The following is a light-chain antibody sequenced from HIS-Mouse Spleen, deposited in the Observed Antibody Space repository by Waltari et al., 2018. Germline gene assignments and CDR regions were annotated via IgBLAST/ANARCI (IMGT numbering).Light chain of an antibody. CDR2: AAS. J-gene: IGKJ1*01. V-gene: IGKV1-9*01. CDR3: QQLNSYPPT. Sequence: DIQLTQSPSFLSASVGDRVTITCRASQGISSYLAWYQQKPGKAPKLLIYAASTLQSEGPSRFSGSGSGTEFTLTISSLQPEDFATYYCQQLNSYPPTFGQGTKVEIK. CDR1: QGISSY.